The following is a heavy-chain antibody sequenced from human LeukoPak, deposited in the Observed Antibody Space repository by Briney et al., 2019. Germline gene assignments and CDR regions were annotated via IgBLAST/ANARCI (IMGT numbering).Heavy chain of an antibody. Sequence: KPSETLSLTCTVSGGSISSSSYYWGWIRQPPGKGLEWIGSIYYSGSTYYNPSLKSRVTISVDTSKNQFSLKLSSVTAADTAVYYCARDLSNYYHSSGYNYYFDYWGQGTLVAVSS. CDR1: GGSISSSSYY. V-gene: IGHV4-39*07. D-gene: IGHD3-22*01. CDR3: ARDLSNYYHSSGYNYYFDY. CDR2: IYYSGST. J-gene: IGHJ4*02.